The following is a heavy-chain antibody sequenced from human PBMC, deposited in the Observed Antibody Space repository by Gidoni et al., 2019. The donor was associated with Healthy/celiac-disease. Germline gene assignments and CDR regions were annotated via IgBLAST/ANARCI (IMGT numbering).Heavy chain of an antibody. CDR1: GGSFSGYS. Sequence: QVQLQQWGAGLLKPSETLSLTCAVYGGSFSGYSWSWIRQPPGKGLEWIGEINHSGSTNYNPSLKSRVTISVDTSKNQFSLKLSSVTAADTAVYYCARGGPMAAKKNDYWGQGTLVTVSS. CDR2: INHSGST. V-gene: IGHV4-34*01. J-gene: IGHJ4*02. D-gene: IGHD3-10*01. CDR3: ARGGPMAAKKNDY.